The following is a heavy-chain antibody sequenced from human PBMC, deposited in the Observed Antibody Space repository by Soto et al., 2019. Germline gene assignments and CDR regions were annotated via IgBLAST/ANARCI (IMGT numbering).Heavy chain of an antibody. J-gene: IGHJ3*02. CDR2: IYHSGSA. V-gene: IGHV4-4*02. CDR3: TRVPGVVVYADDAFDI. D-gene: IGHD2-8*02. CDR1: GGSVSSSNW. Sequence: QVQLQESGPGLVKPSGTLSLTCAVSGGSVSSSNWWSWVRQSPGKGLDWLGEIYHSGSAHYNPSLRSPVTISLDTSTIQVALRLTSVTSADTAVYSWTRVPGVVVYADDAFDIWGPGTRVIVSS.